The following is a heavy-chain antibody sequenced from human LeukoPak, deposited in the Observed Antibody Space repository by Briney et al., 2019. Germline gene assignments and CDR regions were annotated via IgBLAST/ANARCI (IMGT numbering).Heavy chain of an antibody. CDR1: GGSISSGGYS. D-gene: IGHD4-17*01. Sequence: NPSQTLSLTCAVSGGSISSGGYSWSWIRQPPGKGLEWIGYIYHSGSTYYNPSLKSRVTIAVDTSKNQFSLKLSSVTAADTAVYYCARTGEVTTVCDSWGQGNLVTVSS. V-gene: IGHV4-30-2*01. CDR2: IYHSGST. CDR3: ARTGEVTTVCDS. J-gene: IGHJ4*02.